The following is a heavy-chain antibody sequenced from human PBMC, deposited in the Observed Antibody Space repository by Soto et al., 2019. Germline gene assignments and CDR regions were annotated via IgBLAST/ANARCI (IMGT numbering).Heavy chain of an antibody. D-gene: IGHD3-22*01. CDR3: ASPYYDYSGHYYLDAFNI. CDR1: GGSISSSSDY. J-gene: IGHJ3*02. Sequence: PSETLSLTCTVSGGSISSSSDYWVWIRQPPGKGLEWIGSIYYSGSTYYNPSLKSRVTMSVDTSKNQISLRLSSVTAADTAVYYCASPYYDYSGHYYLDAFNIWGQGTMVTVSS. V-gene: IGHV4-39*01. CDR2: IYYSGST.